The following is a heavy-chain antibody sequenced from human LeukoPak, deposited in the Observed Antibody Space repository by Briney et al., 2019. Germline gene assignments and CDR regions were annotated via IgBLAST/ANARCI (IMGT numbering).Heavy chain of an antibody. CDR2: IYHTGST. CDR3: ARPAWGSSWNAFDI. J-gene: IGHJ3*02. V-gene: IGHV4-59*08. CDR1: GGSLNGYY. Sequence: SETLSLTCTVSGGSLNGYYWSWIRQPPGKGLEWIGYIYHTGSTDYNPSLKSRVTISVDTSKKQFSLKMSSVTAADTAVYYCARPAWGSSWNAFDIWGRGTMVTVSS. D-gene: IGHD6-13*01.